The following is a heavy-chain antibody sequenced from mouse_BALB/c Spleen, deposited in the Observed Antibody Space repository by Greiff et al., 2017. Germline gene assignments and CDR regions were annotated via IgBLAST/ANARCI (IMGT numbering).Heavy chain of an antibody. D-gene: IGHD2-4*01. CDR1: GFTFSSYA. V-gene: IGHV5-6-5*01. J-gene: IGHJ2*01. CDR2: ISSGGST. CDR3: ARGESTMITYYFDY. Sequence: EVQGVESGGGLVKPGGSLKLSCAASGFTFSSYAMSWVRQTPEKRLEWVASISSGGSTYYPDSVKGRFTISRDNARNILYLQMSSLRSEDTAMYYCARGESTMITYYFDYWGQGTTLTVSS.